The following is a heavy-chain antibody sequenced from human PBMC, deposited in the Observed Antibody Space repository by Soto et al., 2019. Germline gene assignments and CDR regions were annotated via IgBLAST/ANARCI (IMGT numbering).Heavy chain of an antibody. CDR3: ARDKPQQIVGYNYYYGMDV. CDR1: GYTFTSFG. V-gene: IGHV1-18*04. D-gene: IGHD6-6*01. Sequence: QLHLVQSGAEVKKPGASVKVSCTATGYTFTSFGVSSVRQVPGQGLEWMGWISGYNGDTDYAQKFQGRVTMTTDRYTSTAYMEVRSLRSDDTAVYYCARDKPQQIVGYNYYYGMDVWGQGTTVTVSS. J-gene: IGHJ6*02. CDR2: ISGYNGDT.